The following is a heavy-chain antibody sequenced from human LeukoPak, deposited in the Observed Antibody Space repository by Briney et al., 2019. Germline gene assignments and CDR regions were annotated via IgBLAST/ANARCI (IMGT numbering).Heavy chain of an antibody. Sequence: TSQTLSLTCTVSGDSITTNNYYWSWIRQPAGKGLEWIGRIYASGNTNYNPSLKSRVTISVDTSKNQFSLRLSSVTAADTAVYYCARDFDSPMAFDIWGQGIMVTASS. D-gene: IGHD3-9*01. V-gene: IGHV4-61*02. CDR3: ARDFDSPMAFDI. CDR2: IYASGNT. CDR1: GDSITTNNYY. J-gene: IGHJ3*02.